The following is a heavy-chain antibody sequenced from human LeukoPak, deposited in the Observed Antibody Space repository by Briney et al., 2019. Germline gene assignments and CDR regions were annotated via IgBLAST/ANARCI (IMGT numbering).Heavy chain of an antibody. CDR2: IKQDGSEK. CDR1: AFTFSSYW. J-gene: IGHJ6*02. CDR3: AIPPLSGTGSSRPLAEMDV. D-gene: IGHD3-10*01. V-gene: IGHV3-7*01. Sequence: GGSLRLSCAVSAFTFSSYWMSWVRQAPGKGLEWVANIKQDGSEKYYVGSVKGRFTISRDNAGNSLYLQMNSLRAEDTAVYYCAIPPLSGTGSSRPLAEMDVWGQGTTVTVSS.